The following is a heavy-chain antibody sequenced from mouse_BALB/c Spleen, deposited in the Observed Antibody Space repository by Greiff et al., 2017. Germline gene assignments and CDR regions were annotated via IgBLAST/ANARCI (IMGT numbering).Heavy chain of an antibody. V-gene: IGHV1S127*01. CDR2: IDPSDSET. CDR3: ASGDWCAY. CDR1: GYSFTSYW. Sequence: VQLQQSGPQLVRPGASVKISCKASGYSFTSYWMHWVKQRPGQGLEWIGMIDPSDSETRLNQKFKDKATLTVDKSSSTAYMQLSSPTSEDSAVYYCASGDWCAYWGQGTLVTVSA. J-gene: IGHJ3*01.